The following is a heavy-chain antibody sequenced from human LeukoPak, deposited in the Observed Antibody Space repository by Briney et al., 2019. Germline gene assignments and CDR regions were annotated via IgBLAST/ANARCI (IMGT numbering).Heavy chain of an antibody. V-gene: IGHV4-59*01. J-gene: IGHJ6*03. D-gene: IGHD3-22*01. Sequence: SETLSLTCTVSGVSISSYYWSWIRQPPGKGLEWIGNIYYSGSTNYNPSLKSRVTISVDTSKNQFSLKLSSVTAADTAVYYCTRGSIAYYYMDVWGKGTTVTISS. CDR2: IYYSGST. CDR1: GVSISSYY. CDR3: TRGSIAYYYMDV.